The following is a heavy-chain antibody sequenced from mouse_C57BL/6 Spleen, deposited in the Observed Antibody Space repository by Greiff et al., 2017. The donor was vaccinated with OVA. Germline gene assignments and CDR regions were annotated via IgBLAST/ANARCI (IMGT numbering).Heavy chain of an antibody. Sequence: VQLQQPGTELVKPGASVTLSCKASGYTFTSYWMHWVKQRPGQGLEWIGNINPSNGGTNYNEKFKSKATLTVDKSSSTAYMQLSSLTSEDSAVYYCARSDYGSSPFAYWGQGTLVTVSA. V-gene: IGHV1-53*01. CDR3: ARSDYGSSPFAY. CDR2: INPSNGGT. CDR1: GYTFTSYW. D-gene: IGHD1-1*01. J-gene: IGHJ3*01.